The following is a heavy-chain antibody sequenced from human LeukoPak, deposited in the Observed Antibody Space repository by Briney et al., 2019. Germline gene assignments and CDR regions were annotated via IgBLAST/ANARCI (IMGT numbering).Heavy chain of an antibody. J-gene: IGHJ3*02. Sequence: GGSLRLSCAASGFTVSSNYMNWVRQAPGKGLEWVSIIFGGGTTNYTASVKGRFTISRDNPKNTLYLQMSSLRVEDTAVYYCARATLVGATNPNAFDIWGQGTMVTVSS. CDR2: IFGGGTT. V-gene: IGHV3-53*01. CDR1: GFTVSSNY. D-gene: IGHD1-26*01. CDR3: ARATLVGATNPNAFDI.